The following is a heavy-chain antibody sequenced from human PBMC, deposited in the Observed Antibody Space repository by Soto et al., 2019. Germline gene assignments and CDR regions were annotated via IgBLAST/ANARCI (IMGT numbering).Heavy chain of an antibody. CDR3: ATNYGSGSTHFHY. Sequence: QVQLVQSGAEVRKPGSSVKVSCTASGDTFNFYTISWVRKAPGQGLEWMGRVIPMLRTSNYAQKFQGRVTISADKSTSTAYMALSRLRSDATAVYYCATNYGSGSTHFHYWGQGTLVTVSS. CDR1: GDTFNFYT. CDR2: VIPMLRTS. D-gene: IGHD3-10*01. J-gene: IGHJ4*02. V-gene: IGHV1-69*08.